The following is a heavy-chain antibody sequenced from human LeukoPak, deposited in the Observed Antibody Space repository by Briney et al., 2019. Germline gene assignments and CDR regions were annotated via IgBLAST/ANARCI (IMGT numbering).Heavy chain of an antibody. J-gene: IGHJ4*02. V-gene: IGHV4-34*01. CDR1: GGSFSGYY. D-gene: IGHD6-19*01. CDR3: ARAGRRAVAMLYYFDY. Sequence: SETLSLTCAVYGGSFSGYYWSWIRQPPGKGLEWIGEINHSGSTNYNPSLKSRVTISVDTSKNQFSLKLSSVTAADTAVYYCARAGRRAVAMLYYFDYWGQGTLVTVSS. CDR2: INHSGST.